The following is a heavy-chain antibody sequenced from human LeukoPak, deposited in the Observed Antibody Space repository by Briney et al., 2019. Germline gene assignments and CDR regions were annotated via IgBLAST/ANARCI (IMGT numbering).Heavy chain of an antibody. J-gene: IGHJ1*01. Sequence: PSETLSLTCTVSGGSISSYYWSWIRQPPGKGLEWIGYTYYSGSTNYNPSLKSRVTISVDTSKNQFSLKLSSVTAADTAVYYCARTYYYDSSAEFQHWGQGTLVTVSS. D-gene: IGHD3-22*01. CDR3: ARTYYYDSSAEFQH. CDR1: GGSISSYY. V-gene: IGHV4-59*01. CDR2: TYYSGST.